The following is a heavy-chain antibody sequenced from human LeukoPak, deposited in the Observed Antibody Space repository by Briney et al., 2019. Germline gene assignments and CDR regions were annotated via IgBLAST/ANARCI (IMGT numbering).Heavy chain of an antibody. Sequence: ASVKVSCKASGYTFTGYYMHWVRQAPGQGLEWMGWINPNTGGTNYAQKFQGRVTMTRDTSISTAYVDLSRLRSDDTAVYYCARANYYGSGSYDYWGQGTLVTVSS. D-gene: IGHD3-10*01. CDR2: INPNTGGT. CDR3: ARANYYGSGSYDY. CDR1: GYTFTGYY. J-gene: IGHJ4*02. V-gene: IGHV1-2*02.